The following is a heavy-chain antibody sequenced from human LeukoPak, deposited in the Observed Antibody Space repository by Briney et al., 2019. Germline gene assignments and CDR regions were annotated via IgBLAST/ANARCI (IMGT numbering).Heavy chain of an antibody. CDR1: GYNFNIYA. CDR2: INPKNAGT. V-gene: IGHV1-2*02. CDR3: ARTLYIAAAPGGFDY. D-gene: IGHD6-13*01. Sequence: ASVRVSCKTSGYNFNIYAISWVRQAPGQGLEWMGWINPKNAGTNYAQKFQGRVTMTRDTSISTAYMELSRLRSDDTAVYYCARTLYIAAAPGGFDYWGQGTLVTVSS. J-gene: IGHJ4*02.